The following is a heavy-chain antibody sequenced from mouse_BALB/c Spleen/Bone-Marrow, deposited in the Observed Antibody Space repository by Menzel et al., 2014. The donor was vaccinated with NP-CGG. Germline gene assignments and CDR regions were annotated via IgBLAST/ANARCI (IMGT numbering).Heavy chain of an antibody. V-gene: IGHV5-17*02. CDR3: ARYYGNYSGYFDV. D-gene: IGHD2-1*01. J-gene: IGHJ1*01. Sequence: EVNVVESGGGLVQPGGSRKLSCAASGFTFSSFGMHWVRRAPEKGLEWVAYISSGSSTIYYADTVKGRFTISRDNPKNTLFLQMTSLRSEDTAMYYCARYYGNYSGYFDVWGAGTTVTVSS. CDR2: ISSGSSTI. CDR1: GFTFSSFG.